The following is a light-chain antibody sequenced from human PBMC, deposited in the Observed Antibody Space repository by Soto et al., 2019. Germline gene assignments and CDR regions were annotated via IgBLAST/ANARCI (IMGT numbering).Light chain of an antibody. CDR1: QSITTY. CDR2: TTS. V-gene: IGKV1-39*01. J-gene: IGKJ1*01. Sequence: DIQITQSPSSLSAGVGDRVSITCRPSQSITTYLNWYQQKPGKAPNLLIYTTSNLESGVPSRFSGSGSGTDFTLTIDSLQTEDFATYFCQQSYSRPRTFGKGTKVDIK. CDR3: QQSYSRPRT.